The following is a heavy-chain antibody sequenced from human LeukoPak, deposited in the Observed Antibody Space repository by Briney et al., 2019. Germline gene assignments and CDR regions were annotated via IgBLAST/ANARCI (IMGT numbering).Heavy chain of an antibody. CDR3: ARVGETVTTYDY. CDR2: INPNSGGT. D-gene: IGHD4-11*01. Sequence: ASVNVSCKASGYTFTRYFMHGVRQAPGQGLEWMGWINPNSGGTNYAQKFQGRVTMTRDTSISTAYMELSRLRSDDTAVYYCARVGETVTTYDYWGQGTLVTVSS. V-gene: IGHV1-2*02. CDR1: GYTFTRYF. J-gene: IGHJ4*02.